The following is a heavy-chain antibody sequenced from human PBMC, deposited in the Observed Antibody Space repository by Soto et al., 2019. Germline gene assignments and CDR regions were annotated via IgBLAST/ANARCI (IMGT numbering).Heavy chain of an antibody. D-gene: IGHD2-21*01. J-gene: IGHJ4*02. CDR2: ISTGGAYM. CDR1: GFTFRNYN. CDR3: ARYIASPGGDYFAS. V-gene: IGHV3-21*06. Sequence: EVQLVESGGGLVKAGGSLRLFCTASGFTFRNYNMNCVRQAPGKGLEWVSSISTGGAYMFYADSVKGRFTISRDNAQNSLFLQIDSPTSEDTAVYYCARYIASPGGDYFASWGQGTLVTVSS.